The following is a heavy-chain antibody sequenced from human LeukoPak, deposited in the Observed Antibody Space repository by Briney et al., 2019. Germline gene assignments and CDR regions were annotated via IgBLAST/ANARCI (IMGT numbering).Heavy chain of an antibody. Sequence: PGGSLRLSCAASGFTFSSYSMNWVRQAPGKGLEWVSYISSSSSTIYYADSVKGRFTISRDNAKNSLYLQMNSLRAEDTAVYYCARALSWSGYSPMDVWGKGTTVTVSS. CDR3: ARALSWSGYSPMDV. D-gene: IGHD3-3*01. CDR1: GFTFSSYS. CDR2: ISSSSSTI. V-gene: IGHV3-48*01. J-gene: IGHJ6*03.